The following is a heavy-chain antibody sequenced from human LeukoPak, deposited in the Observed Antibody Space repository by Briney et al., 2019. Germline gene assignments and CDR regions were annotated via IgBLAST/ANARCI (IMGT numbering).Heavy chain of an antibody. CDR1: GYTFTSYG. CDR2: IIPIFGTA. J-gene: IGHJ6*03. D-gene: IGHD3-16*01. Sequence: GASVKVSCKASGYTFTSYGISWVRQAPGQGLEWMGGIIPIFGTANYAQKFQGRVTITTDESTSTAYMELSSLRSEDTAVYYCASAQVMEIRTLRDPPYYYYYMDVWGKGTTVTVSS. V-gene: IGHV1-69*05. CDR3: ASAQVMEIRTLRDPPYYYYYMDV.